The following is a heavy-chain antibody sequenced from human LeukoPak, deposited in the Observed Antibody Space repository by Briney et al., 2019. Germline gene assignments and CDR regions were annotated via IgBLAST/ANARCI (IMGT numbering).Heavy chain of an antibody. J-gene: IGHJ4*02. D-gene: IGHD2-2*01. Sequence: ASVKVSCKASGYTFTSYGISWVRQAPGQGLEWMGWISAYNGNTNYAQKLQGRVTMTTDTSTSTAYMELRSLRSDDTAVYYCARDIVVVPAARVGFDYWGQGTLVTVSS. V-gene: IGHV1-18*01. CDR2: ISAYNGNT. CDR3: ARDIVVVPAARVGFDY. CDR1: GYTFTSYG.